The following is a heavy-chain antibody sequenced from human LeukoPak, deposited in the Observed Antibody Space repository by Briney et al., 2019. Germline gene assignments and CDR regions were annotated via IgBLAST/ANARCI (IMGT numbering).Heavy chain of an antibody. CDR1: GFTFSSYA. D-gene: IGHD3-3*01. CDR3: AKRHYDFWSGYQNQMYYFDY. Sequence: GGSLRLSCAASGFTFSSYAMSWVHQAPGKGLEWVSAISGSGGSTYYADSVKGRFTISRDNSKNTLYLQMNSLRAEDTAVYYCAKRHYDFWSGYQNQMYYFDYWGQGTLVTVSS. V-gene: IGHV3-23*01. CDR2: ISGSGGST. J-gene: IGHJ4*02.